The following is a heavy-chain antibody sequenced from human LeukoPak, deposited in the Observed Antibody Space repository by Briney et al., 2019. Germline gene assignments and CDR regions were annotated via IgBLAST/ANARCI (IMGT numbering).Heavy chain of an antibody. CDR3: ARDRNQLGYMDV. CDR2: ISYDGSNK. D-gene: IGHD1-14*01. CDR1: GFTFSSYA. V-gene: IGHV3-30*04. J-gene: IGHJ6*03. Sequence: GGSLRLSCAASGFTFSSYAMHWVRQAPGKGLEWVAVISYDGSNKYYADSVKGRFTISRDNSKNTLYLQMNSLRAEDTAVYYCARDRNQLGYMDVWGKGTTVTVSS.